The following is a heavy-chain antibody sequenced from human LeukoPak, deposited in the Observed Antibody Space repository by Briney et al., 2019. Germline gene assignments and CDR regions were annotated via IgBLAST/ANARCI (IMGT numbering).Heavy chain of an antibody. V-gene: IGHV4-4*02. CDR2: IYHRGNA. D-gene: IGHD4-23*01. CDR1: GGSISSSNW. Sequence: PSETLSLTCAVSGGSISSSNWWNWVRQTPGKGLEWIGEIYHRGNAHYNPSLNSRVTMSVDTSTNQFSLRVNSVTAADTAVYYCARGGLTPGYWGQGTLVTVSS. CDR3: ARGGLTPGY. J-gene: IGHJ4*02.